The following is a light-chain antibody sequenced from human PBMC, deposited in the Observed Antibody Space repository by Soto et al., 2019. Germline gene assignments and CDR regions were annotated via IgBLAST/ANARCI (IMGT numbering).Light chain of an antibody. Sequence: EAVLTQSPGTLSLSPGERATLSCRARQSVSSNYVAWYQQKPGQPPRLLIYGASSRAAGIPDRFSGSGSGTDFILTISRLEPEDLAVYYCQQYGGSPITFGQGTRLEIK. J-gene: IGKJ5*01. CDR2: GAS. CDR3: QQYGGSPIT. V-gene: IGKV3-20*01. CDR1: QSVSSNY.